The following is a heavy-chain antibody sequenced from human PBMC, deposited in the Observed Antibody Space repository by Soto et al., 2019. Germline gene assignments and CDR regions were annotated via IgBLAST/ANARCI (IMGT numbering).Heavy chain of an antibody. V-gene: IGHV5-51*01. CDR2: IYPGDSDT. CDR3: ARQGSNGAYYYYGMDV. J-gene: IGHJ6*02. CDR1: GYRFSSYL. D-gene: IGHD2-8*01. Sequence: GESLKISFKGSGYRFSSYLIAWVRQMPVKGLEWMGIIYPGDSDTIYSPSFQGQVTFSADKSTSTAYLQWSSLKASDTAMYYCARQGSNGAYYYYGMDVWGQRNTVTVCS.